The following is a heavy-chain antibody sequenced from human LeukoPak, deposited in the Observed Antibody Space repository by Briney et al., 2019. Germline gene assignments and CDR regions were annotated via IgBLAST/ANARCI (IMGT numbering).Heavy chain of an antibody. J-gene: IGHJ4*02. CDR3: ARGAGFAEPLPEY. Sequence: ASVKVSCKASGYTFTSYAIQWVRQAPGQRLEWMGWINAGHGNTKYSQKFQGRVTITRDTSASTAYMELSSPRSEDSAVYYCARGAGFAEPLPEYWGQGTLLTVSS. D-gene: IGHD1-14*01. CDR2: INAGHGNT. CDR1: GYTFTSYA. V-gene: IGHV1-3*01.